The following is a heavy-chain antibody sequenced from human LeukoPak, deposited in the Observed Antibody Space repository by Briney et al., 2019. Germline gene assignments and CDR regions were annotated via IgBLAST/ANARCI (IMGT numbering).Heavy chain of an antibody. D-gene: IGHD2-2*01. Sequence: GGSLRLSCAASGFTFSNYWMHWVRQAPGKGLVWVSRIDNGGSDTRHADSVKGRFTISRDNAKNTLYLQMNSLRAEDTAVYYCAREGSMPVSYWGQGTLVTVSS. CDR1: GFTFSNYW. V-gene: IGHV3-74*01. J-gene: IGHJ4*02. CDR3: AREGSMPVSY. CDR2: IDNGGSDT.